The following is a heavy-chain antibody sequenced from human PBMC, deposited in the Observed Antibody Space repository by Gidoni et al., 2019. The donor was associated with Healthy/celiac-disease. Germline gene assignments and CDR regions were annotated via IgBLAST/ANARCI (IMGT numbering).Heavy chain of an antibody. CDR2: IHPGDSDT. CDR1: GYSLTSYW. D-gene: IGHD4-17*01. Sequence: EVQLVQPGAEVKKPGESLKISRKGSGYSLTSYWIGWVRQRPGKGLEWMGIIHPGDSDTKYSPSFQGQVTISADKSISTAYLQWSSLKASDTAMYYCAMSHDYGDYGLWMGWGQGTLVTVSS. J-gene: IGHJ4*02. CDR3: AMSHDYGDYGLWMG. V-gene: IGHV5-51*01.